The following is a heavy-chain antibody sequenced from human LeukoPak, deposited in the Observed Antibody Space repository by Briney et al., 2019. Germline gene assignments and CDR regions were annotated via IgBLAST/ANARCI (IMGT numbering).Heavy chain of an antibody. CDR2: IYYSGYT. Sequence: SETLSLTCTVSGGSISSYYWSWIRQPPGKGLEWIGYIYYSGYTYYNPSLKSRVTISVDTSKNQFSLNLSSVTAADTAVYYCATTSISMVYWGQGTLVTVSS. CDR3: ATTSISMVY. D-gene: IGHD3-10*01. J-gene: IGHJ4*02. V-gene: IGHV4-59*12. CDR1: GGSISSYY.